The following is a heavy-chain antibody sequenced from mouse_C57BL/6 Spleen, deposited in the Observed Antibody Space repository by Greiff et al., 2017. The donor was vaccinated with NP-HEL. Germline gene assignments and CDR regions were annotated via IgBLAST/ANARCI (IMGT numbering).Heavy chain of an antibody. V-gene: IGHV1-54*01. D-gene: IGHD1-1*01. CDR3: AREEITTNFDY. Sequence: QVQLQQSGAELVRPGTSVKVSCKASGYAFTNYLIEWVKQRPGQGLEWIGVINPGSGGTNYNEKFKGKATLTADKSSSTAYMQLSSLTSEDSAVYFCAREEITTNFDYWGQGTTLTVSS. CDR2: INPGSGGT. J-gene: IGHJ2*01. CDR1: GYAFTNYL.